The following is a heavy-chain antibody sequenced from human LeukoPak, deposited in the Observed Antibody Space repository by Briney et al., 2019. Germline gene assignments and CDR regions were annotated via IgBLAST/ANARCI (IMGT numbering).Heavy chain of an antibody. V-gene: IGHV3-53*01. Sequence: GGSLRLSCAASGFTFSAYGMSWVRQSPRKGLEWVSVIYSGGSTYYADSVKGRFTISRDNSKNTLYLQMNSLRAEDTAVYYCARWGAPFGTDAFDIWGQGTVVTVSS. D-gene: IGHD3-10*01. CDR1: GFTFSAYG. CDR2: IYSGGST. J-gene: IGHJ3*02. CDR3: ARWGAPFGTDAFDI.